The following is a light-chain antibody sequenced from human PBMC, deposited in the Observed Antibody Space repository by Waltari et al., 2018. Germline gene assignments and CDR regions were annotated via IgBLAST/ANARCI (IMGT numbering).Light chain of an antibody. CDR2: YKAVSDK. V-gene: IGLV5-45*03. J-gene: IGLJ3*02. CDR1: SGVNVISYN. CDR3: MIWHRGVWV. Sequence: QAVLTQPSSLSASPGASASLTCTLRSGVNVISYNIYWYNQTAGSPPQFLLRYKAVSDKQQGSGVPSRFSGSKDASANVGILLISGLRSEDEADYYCMIWHRGVWVSGGGTQLTVL.